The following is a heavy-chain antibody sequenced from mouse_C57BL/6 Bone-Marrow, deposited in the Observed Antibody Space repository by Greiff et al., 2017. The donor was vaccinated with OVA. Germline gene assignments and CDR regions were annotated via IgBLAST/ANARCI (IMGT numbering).Heavy chain of an antibody. V-gene: IGHV1-69*01. CDR2: IDPSDSYT. CDR3: AREITTDWYFDV. D-gene: IGHD1-1*01. Sequence: QVQLKQPGAELVMPGASVKLSCKASGYTFTSYWMHWVKQRPGQGLEWIGEIDPSDSYTNYNQKFKGKSTLTVDKSSSTAYMQLSSLTSEDSAVYYCAREITTDWYFDVWGTGTTVTVSS. CDR1: GYTFTSYW. J-gene: IGHJ1*03.